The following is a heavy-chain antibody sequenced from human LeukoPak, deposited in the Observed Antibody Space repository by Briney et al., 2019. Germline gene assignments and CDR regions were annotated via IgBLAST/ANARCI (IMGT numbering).Heavy chain of an antibody. CDR2: INPNSGGT. D-gene: IGHD6-13*01. V-gene: IGHV1-2*04. J-gene: IGHJ4*02. Sequence: ASVKVSCKASGYTFTGYYKHWVRQAPGQGLEWMGWINPNSGGTNYAQKFQGWVTMTRDTSISTAYMELSRLRSEDTAVYYCARDRSGAAADTDYWGQGTLVTVSS. CDR3: ARDRSGAAADTDY. CDR1: GYTFTGYY.